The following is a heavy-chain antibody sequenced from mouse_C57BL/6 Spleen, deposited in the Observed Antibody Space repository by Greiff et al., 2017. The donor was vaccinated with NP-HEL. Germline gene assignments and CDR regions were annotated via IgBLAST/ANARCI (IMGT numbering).Heavy chain of an antibody. V-gene: IGHV1-62-2*01. J-gene: IGHJ2*01. CDR1: GYTFTEYT. CDR2: FYPGSGSI. CDR3: ARLPYYSNYEDYFDY. Sequence: VQLQQSGAELVKPGASVKLSCKASGYTFTEYTIHWVKQRSGQGLEWIGWFYPGSGSIKYNEKFKDKATLTEDKSSSTVYMELSRLTSEDSAVYFCARLPYYSNYEDYFDYWGQGTTLTVSS. D-gene: IGHD2-5*01.